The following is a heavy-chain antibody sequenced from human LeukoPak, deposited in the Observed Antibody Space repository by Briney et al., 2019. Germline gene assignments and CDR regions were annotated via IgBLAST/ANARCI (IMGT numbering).Heavy chain of an antibody. CDR1: GFTFSSYA. CDR3: AKGDPDFWSGLYYFDY. CDR2: ITGSGGST. Sequence: GGSLRLSCAASGFTFSSYAMSWVRQAPGKGLEWVSAITGSGGSTYYADSVKGRFTISRDNSKNTLYLQMNSLRAEDTAVYYCAKGDPDFWSGLYYFDYWGLGTLVTVSS. J-gene: IGHJ4*02. V-gene: IGHV3-23*01. D-gene: IGHD3-3*01.